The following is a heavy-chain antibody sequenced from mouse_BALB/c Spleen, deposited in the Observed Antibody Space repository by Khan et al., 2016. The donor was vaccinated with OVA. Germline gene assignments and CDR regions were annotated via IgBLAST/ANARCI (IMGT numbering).Heavy chain of an antibody. V-gene: IGHV1-9*01. J-gene: IGHJ3*01. CDR3: ERGNDYGSTAWFSY. CDR1: GYTFSSYW. Sequence: QVQLKQSGAELMKPGASVKISCKASGYTFSSYWIEWVKQRPGHGLEWIGEILPGSNITNYNERFKDKATFNADTSSNTAYTQLSSLTSEDSAIYYCERGNDYGSTAWFSYWGQGTLVTVSA. CDR2: ILPGSNIT. D-gene: IGHD1-1*01.